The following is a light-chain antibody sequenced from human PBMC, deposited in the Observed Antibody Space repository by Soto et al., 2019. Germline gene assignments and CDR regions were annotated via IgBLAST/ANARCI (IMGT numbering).Light chain of an antibody. CDR2: DVT. J-gene: IGLJ3*02. CDR1: STDVGAYDY. V-gene: IGLV2-11*01. Sequence: QSALTQPRSVSGSPGQSVTISCTGTSTDVGAYDYVSWFQQHPGKAPKLIIYDVTKRPSGVPDRFSGSKSGNTASLTISGLQPEDEGDYYCYSYAGSHTFVFGGGTQLTVL. CDR3: YSYAGSHTFV.